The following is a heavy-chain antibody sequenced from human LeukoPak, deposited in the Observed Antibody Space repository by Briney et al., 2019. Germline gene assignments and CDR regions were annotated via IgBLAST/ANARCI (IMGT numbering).Heavy chain of an antibody. J-gene: IGHJ2*01. D-gene: IGHD2-15*01. CDR1: GFTFSSYA. V-gene: IGHV3-23*01. CDR3: ARDNAAPYWYFDL. Sequence: GGSLRLSCAASGFTFSSYAMSWVRQAPGKGLEWVSGISGSGNTYYADSVKGRFTISRDNAKNSLYLQMNSLRAEDTAVYYCARDNAAPYWYFDLWGRGTLVTVSS. CDR2: ISGSGNT.